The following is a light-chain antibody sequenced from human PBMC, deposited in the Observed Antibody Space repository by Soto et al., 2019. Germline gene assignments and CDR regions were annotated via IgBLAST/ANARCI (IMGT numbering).Light chain of an antibody. CDR1: ESVRSN. Sequence: EIVMTQSPATLSVPPGDRATLSCRASESVRSNLAWYQQKPGQAPRLLIYGASIRTADIPARFSGSGSGTEFTPTISTLQSQDFAIFYCQQYYGWPTITCGQGTRLE. CDR2: GAS. J-gene: IGKJ5*01. CDR3: QQYYGWPTIT. V-gene: IGKV3-15*01.